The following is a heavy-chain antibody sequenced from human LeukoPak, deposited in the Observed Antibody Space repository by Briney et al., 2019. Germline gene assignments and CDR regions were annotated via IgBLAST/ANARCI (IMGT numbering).Heavy chain of an antibody. D-gene: IGHD3-22*01. CDR3: ASLYYYETSYYCGMDV. J-gene: IGHJ6*02. Sequence: PGGSLRLSCAASGFTFSSYWMHWVRQAPGKGLVWVSRINSDGSSTSYADSVKGRFTISRDNAKNTLYLQMNSLRAEDTAVYYCASLYYYETSYYCGMDVWGQGTTVTVSS. CDR2: INSDGSST. V-gene: IGHV3-74*01. CDR1: GFTFSSYW.